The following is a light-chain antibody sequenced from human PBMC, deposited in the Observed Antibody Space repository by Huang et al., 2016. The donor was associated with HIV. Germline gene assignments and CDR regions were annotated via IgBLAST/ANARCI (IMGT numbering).Light chain of an antibody. CDR3: QQYNKWPPEYT. CDR2: AAA. Sequence: VMMSQSPATLAASPGERVTLSCGASQSVHTNLAWYQQKPGQPPRRLSYAAAARASGVPSRFAGSGCGTEFTLTIDSLQSDDFAVYYCQQYNKWPPEYTFGQGTRLEIK. CDR1: QSVHTN. V-gene: IGKV3-15*01. J-gene: IGKJ2*01.